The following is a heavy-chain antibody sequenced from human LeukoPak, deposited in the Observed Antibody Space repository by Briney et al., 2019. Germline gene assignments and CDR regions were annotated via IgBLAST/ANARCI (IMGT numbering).Heavy chain of an antibody. D-gene: IGHD5-12*01. V-gene: IGHV1-2*02. J-gene: IGHJ4*02. CDR1: GYTFTGHF. CDR2: SNPNSGDT. CDR3: AREYSRYSGTYYDY. Sequence: GASVKVSCKAFGYTFTGHFIHWVRQAPGQGLEWMGWSNPNSGDTNYAQKFQGRVTMTRDTSISTAYMELSRVRSDDAAVYYCAREYSRYSGTYYDYWGQGTLVIVSS.